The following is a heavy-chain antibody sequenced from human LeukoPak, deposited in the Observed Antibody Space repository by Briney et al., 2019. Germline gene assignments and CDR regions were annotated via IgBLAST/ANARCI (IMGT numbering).Heavy chain of an antibody. CDR3: ARGYSSGWDYYYYMDV. CDR2: INPSGGST. V-gene: IGHV1-46*01. J-gene: IGHJ6*03. CDR1: GYTFTGYY. D-gene: IGHD6-19*01. Sequence: GASVKVSCKASGYTFTGYYMHWVRQAPGQGLEWMGIINPSGGSTSYAQKFQGRVTMTRNTSISTAYMELSSLRSEDTAVYYCARGYSSGWDYYYYMDVWGKGTTVTISS.